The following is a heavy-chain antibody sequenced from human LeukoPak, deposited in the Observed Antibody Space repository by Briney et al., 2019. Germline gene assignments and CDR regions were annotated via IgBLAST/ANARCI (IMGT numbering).Heavy chain of an antibody. CDR2: IYNDGST. CDR1: GFTFSSYA. D-gene: IGHD4-23*01. CDR3: ARSGGVITVAPFDC. Sequence: GGSLRLSYAASGFTFSSYAMSWVRQAPGKGPEWVSVIYNDGSTYYADSVKGRFTISRDNSKNTLLLQMNSLRAEDTAVYYCARSGGVITVAPFDCWGQGSLVTVSS. J-gene: IGHJ4*02. V-gene: IGHV3-23*03.